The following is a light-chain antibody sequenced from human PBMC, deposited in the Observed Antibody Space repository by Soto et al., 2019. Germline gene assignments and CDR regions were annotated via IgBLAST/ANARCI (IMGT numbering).Light chain of an antibody. CDR2: DVS. V-gene: IGLV2-11*01. CDR1: SSDVGGYKF. CDR3: CSYAGSYTWV. Sequence: QSALTQPASVSASPGQSITISCTGTSSDVGGYKFVSWYQQHPGKAPKLMIYDVSKRPSGVPDRFSGSKSGNTASLTISGLQAEDEADYYCCSYAGSYTWVFGGGTKLTVL. J-gene: IGLJ3*02.